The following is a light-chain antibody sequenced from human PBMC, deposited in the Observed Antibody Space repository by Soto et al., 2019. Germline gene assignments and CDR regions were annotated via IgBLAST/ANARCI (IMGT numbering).Light chain of an antibody. V-gene: IGKV2-28*01. Sequence: DIVLTQSPLSLPVTPGEPASISCRSSQRLLNRNGYNYLDWFVQKPGQSPQLLIYMGSNRSPGGPDRFSGSGSGTDFTLKISRVEAEDVGVYYCMQPLHTPWTFGQGTKVEIQ. J-gene: IGKJ1*01. CDR2: MGS. CDR1: QRLLNRNGYNY. CDR3: MQPLHTPWT.